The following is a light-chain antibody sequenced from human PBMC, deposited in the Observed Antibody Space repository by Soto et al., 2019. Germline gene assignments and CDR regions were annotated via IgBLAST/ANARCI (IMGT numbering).Light chain of an antibody. J-gene: IGLJ2*01. CDR2: EVS. Sequence: QSALTQPASVSGSPGQSITISCTGTSSDVGGYNYVSWYQQHPGKAPKLMIYEVSNRPSGVSNRFSGSKSGNTASLTISGLQAEDEADYYCSSYAGSKLVFGGGTKLTVL. CDR3: SSYAGSKLV. V-gene: IGLV2-14*01. CDR1: SSDVGGYNY.